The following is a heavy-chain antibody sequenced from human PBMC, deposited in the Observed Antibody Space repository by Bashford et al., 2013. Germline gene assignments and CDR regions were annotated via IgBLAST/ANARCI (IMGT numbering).Heavy chain of an antibody. CDR2: IIPIFGTA. V-gene: IGHV1-69*13. CDR1: GGTFSSYA. Sequence: SVKVSCKASGGTFSSYAISWVRQAPGQGLEWMGGIIPIFGTANYAQKFQGRVTITADESTSTAYMELSSLRSEDTAVYYCARIQGQGVIIGEDFDYWGQGTLVTVSS. J-gene: IGHJ4*02. D-gene: IGHD3-10*01. CDR3: ARIQGQGVIIGEDFDY.